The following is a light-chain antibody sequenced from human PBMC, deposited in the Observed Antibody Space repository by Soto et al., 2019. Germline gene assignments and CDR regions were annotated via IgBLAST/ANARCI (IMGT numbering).Light chain of an antibody. V-gene: IGKV3-15*01. CDR1: QSVSSN. CDR3: QQFDSSVT. Sequence: EIVMTQSPATLSVSPGERATLSCRASQSVSSNLAWYQQKPGQAPRLLIYGASIRATGIPARFSGSGSGTDFTLTISRLEPEDFAVYYCQQFDSSVTFGQGTKVEIK. J-gene: IGKJ1*01. CDR2: GAS.